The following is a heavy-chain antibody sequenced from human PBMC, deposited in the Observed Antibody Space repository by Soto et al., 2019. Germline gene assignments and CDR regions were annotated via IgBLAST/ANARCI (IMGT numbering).Heavy chain of an antibody. CDR1: GGSFSSGDYY. D-gene: IGHD1-26*01. J-gene: IGHJ6*02. CDR3: ARDGSAVGYYYSMDA. V-gene: IGHV4-30-4*01. CDR2: IYYTGST. Sequence: PSETLSLTCTVSGGSFSSGDYYWSWIRQPPGKGLEWIGYIYYTGSTYYTPPLKSRVTISVDTSKNQFALKLSSVTAADTAVYYCARDGSAVGYYYSMDAWGQGTTVTVS.